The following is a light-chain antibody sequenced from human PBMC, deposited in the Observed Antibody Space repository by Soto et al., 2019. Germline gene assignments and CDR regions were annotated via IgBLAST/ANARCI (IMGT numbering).Light chain of an antibody. CDR1: ESVSSSY. CDR2: RAS. V-gene: IGKV3-20*01. J-gene: IGKJ1*01. Sequence: EIVLSQSPGTLSLSPGERASLSCRASESVSSSYLAWYQQKPGQAPRLLIYRASSRATGIPYRFSGSGSGTDFTLTIGSLESEDFAVYYCQQYGSSPLTFGQGTKVELK. CDR3: QQYGSSPLT.